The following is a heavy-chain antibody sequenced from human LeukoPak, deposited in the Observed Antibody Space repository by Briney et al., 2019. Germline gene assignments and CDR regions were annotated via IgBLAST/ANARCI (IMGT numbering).Heavy chain of an antibody. D-gene: IGHD3-3*02. CDR3: ARDSNNYYYYMDV. CDR1: GSTFSSYW. Sequence: PGGSLRLSCAASGSTFSSYWMSWVRQAPGKGLEWVAKIKQDGSEKYYVDSVKGRFTISRDNAKNSLYLQMNSLRAEDTSVYYCARDSNNYYYYMDVWGKGTTVTVSS. V-gene: IGHV3-7*01. J-gene: IGHJ6*03. CDR2: IKQDGSEK.